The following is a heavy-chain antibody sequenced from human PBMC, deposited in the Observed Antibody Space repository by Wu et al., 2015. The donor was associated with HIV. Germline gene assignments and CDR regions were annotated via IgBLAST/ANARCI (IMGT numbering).Heavy chain of an antibody. V-gene: IGHV1-18*01. CDR1: GYTFTNYG. CDR2: INTDKGDR. CDR3: ARGGVVIRGVYNYYLDY. J-gene: IGHJ4*02. Sequence: QVQLVQSGAEVKKPGASVKVSCKASGYTFTNYGISWVRQAPGQGLEWVGWINTDKGDRSYAQKLQDRVTMTTDTSTDTVYMELKSLRSDDTAIYYCARGGVVIRGVYNYYLDYWGQGTLVIVSS. D-gene: IGHD3-10*01.